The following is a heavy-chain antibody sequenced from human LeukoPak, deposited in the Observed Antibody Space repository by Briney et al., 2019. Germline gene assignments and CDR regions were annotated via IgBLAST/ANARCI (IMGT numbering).Heavy chain of an antibody. CDR1: GFTFSSYA. D-gene: IGHD6-19*01. J-gene: IGHJ4*02. CDR2: ISGSGGST. CDR3: ARGKGIAVSSFDY. V-gene: IGHV3-23*01. Sequence: QPGGSLRLSCAASGFTFSSYAMSWVRQVRGKGVEWVSGISGSGGSTYYADSVKGRCTISRDNSKNTLSLQMNSLSAEDTALYYCARGKGIAVSSFDYWGQGTLVTVSS.